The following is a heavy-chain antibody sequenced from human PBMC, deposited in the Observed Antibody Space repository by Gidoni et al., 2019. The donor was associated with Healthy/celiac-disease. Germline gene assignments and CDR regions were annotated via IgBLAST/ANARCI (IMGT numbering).Heavy chain of an antibody. Sequence: QVQLQESGPGLVKPSETLSLTCTVSGGSISSYYWSWIRQPPGKGLEWIGYIYYSGSTNYNPSLKSRVTISVDTSKNQFSLKLSSVTAADTAVYYCARDLDYSLAFDIWGQGTMVTVSS. CDR1: GGSISSYY. D-gene: IGHD2-15*01. J-gene: IGHJ3*02. V-gene: IGHV4-59*01. CDR2: IYYSGST. CDR3: ARDLDYSLAFDI.